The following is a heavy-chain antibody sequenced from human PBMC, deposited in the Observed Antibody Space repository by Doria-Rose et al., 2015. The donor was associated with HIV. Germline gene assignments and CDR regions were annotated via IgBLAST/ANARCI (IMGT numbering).Heavy chain of an antibody. CDR1: SGSINNYY. Sequence: LTCTVSSGSINNYYWGWIRQPPGKGLEWIGYIYYSGNTNYNPSFKSRVTISVDGSKNQFSLKLSSVTAADTAVYYCARYRYCGVDCYDAFDIWGQGTVVIVSS. D-gene: IGHD2-21*02. J-gene: IGHJ3*02. CDR2: IYYSGNT. V-gene: IGHV4-59*12. CDR3: ARYRYCGVDCYDAFDI.